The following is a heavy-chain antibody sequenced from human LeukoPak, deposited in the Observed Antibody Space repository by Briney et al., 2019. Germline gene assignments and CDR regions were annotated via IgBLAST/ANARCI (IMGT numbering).Heavy chain of an antibody. CDR1: GFIVSSNY. J-gene: IGHJ4*02. CDR3: ARYYYDSSGHPYYFDY. Sequence: PGGSLRLSCAASGFIVSSNYMSWFRQAPGKGLEWVSVIYSGGRTYYADSVKGRFTISRDNSKNTVYLQMNSLRAEDTAVYYCARYYYDSSGHPYYFDYWGQGTLVTVSS. V-gene: IGHV3-53*01. D-gene: IGHD3-22*01. CDR2: IYSGGRT.